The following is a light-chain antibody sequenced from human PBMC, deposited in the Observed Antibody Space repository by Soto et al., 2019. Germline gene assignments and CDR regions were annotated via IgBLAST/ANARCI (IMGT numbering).Light chain of an antibody. J-gene: IGKJ1*01. V-gene: IGKV3-15*01. CDR3: QQYNNWPPWP. Sequence: EILVTKSPGTVSVSPGEGATLPCRASQSVSSNLAWYQQKPGQAPRLLIYGASTRATGIPARFSGSGSGTEFTLTISSLQSEDFAVYYCQQYNNWPPWPFGQGTKV. CDR2: GAS. CDR1: QSVSSN.